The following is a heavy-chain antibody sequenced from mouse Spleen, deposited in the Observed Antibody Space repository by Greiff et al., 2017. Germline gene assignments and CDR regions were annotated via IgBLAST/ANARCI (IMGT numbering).Heavy chain of an antibody. CDR2: ISSGGGNT. J-gene: IGHJ4*01. CDR1: GFTFSSYA. V-gene: IGHV5-9*04. D-gene: IGHD1-1*01. CDR3: ASATPYYAMDY. Sequence: EVKVVESGGGLVKLGGSLKLSCAASGFTFSSYAMSWVRQTPEKRLEWVATISSGGGNTYYPDSVKGRFTISRDNAKNTLYLQMSSLKSEDTAMYYCASATPYYAMDYWGQGTSVTVSS.